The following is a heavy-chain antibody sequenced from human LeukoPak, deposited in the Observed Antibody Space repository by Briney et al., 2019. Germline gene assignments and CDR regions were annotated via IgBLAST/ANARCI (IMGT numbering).Heavy chain of an antibody. D-gene: IGHD3-9*01. Sequence: ASVTVSCKATGVTFSSYSFAWVRQAPGQGLEWVGGIIPVLAIPNYAKTFQGRVTITADKSTSTVYMELSSLRSEDTAVYYCATESDFLTGYGYFVQRGQGTLVTVSS. CDR3: ATESDFLTGYGYFVQ. J-gene: IGHJ4*02. CDR1: GVTFSSYS. V-gene: IGHV1-69*04. CDR2: IIPVLAIP.